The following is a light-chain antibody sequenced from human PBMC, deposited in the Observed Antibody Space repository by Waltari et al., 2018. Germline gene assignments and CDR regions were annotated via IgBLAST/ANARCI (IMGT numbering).Light chain of an antibody. CDR1: QSVSSD. V-gene: IGKV3-15*01. CDR3: QQYNNWPRT. J-gene: IGKJ1*01. CDR2: GAS. Sequence: EIVMTQSPATLYVSPGERAPLPGRASQSVSSDLAWYQQKPGQAPRPVIYGASTRATGIPARFSGSGSGTEFTLTISSLQSEDFAVYYCQQYNNWPRTFGQGTKVEIK.